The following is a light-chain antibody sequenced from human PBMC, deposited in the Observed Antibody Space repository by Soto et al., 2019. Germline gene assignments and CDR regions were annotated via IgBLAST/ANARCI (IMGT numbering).Light chain of an antibody. J-gene: IGLJ2*01. V-gene: IGLV2-14*01. CDR2: DGS. Sequence: QSVLTQPASVSGSPGQSITISCTGTSSDVGGYNYVSWYQQHPGKAPKLMIYDGSNRPSGVSNRLSGSKSGHTASLTISGLQAEDEADYYCSSYTSSSTVVFGGGTKVTVL. CDR1: SSDVGGYNY. CDR3: SSYTSSSTVV.